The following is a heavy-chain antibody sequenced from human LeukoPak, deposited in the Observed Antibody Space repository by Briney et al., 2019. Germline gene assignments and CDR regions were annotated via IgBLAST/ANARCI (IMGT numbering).Heavy chain of an antibody. Sequence: GESLKISCKGSGYRFTSYWIGWVRQMPGKGLEWMGIMYPGDSDTRYSPSFQGQVTISADKSISTAYLQWSSLKASDTAMYYCARHWGSARPGSLRYYYYYMDVWGKGTTVTVSS. CDR3: ARHWGSARPGSLRYYYYYMDV. CDR1: GYRFTSYW. CDR2: MYPGDSDT. J-gene: IGHJ6*03. V-gene: IGHV5-51*01. D-gene: IGHD6-6*01.